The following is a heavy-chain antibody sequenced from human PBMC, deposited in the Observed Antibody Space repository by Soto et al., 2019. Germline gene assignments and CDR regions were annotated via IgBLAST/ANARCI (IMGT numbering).Heavy chain of an antibody. CDR2: IRSKTDGGTT. V-gene: IGHV3-15*01. D-gene: IGHD6-13*01. CDR3: TTTRPGTNVFDN. CDR1: GITFSNAW. J-gene: IGHJ3*02. Sequence: EVLLVESGGDLVEPGGSLRLSCAASGITFSNAWMNWVRQAPGKGLEYFGRIRSKTDGGTTEYAAPVEGRFTISRDDSKNTLYLQMGGLKTEDTAVYYCTTTRPGTNVFDNWGQGTLVTVSS.